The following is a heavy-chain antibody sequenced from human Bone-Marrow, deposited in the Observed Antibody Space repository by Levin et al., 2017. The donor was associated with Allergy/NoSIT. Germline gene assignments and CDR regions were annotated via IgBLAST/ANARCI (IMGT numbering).Heavy chain of an antibody. V-gene: IGHV3-48*03. D-gene: IGHD2-2*01. CDR1: GFTFSSYE. Sequence: SCAASGFTFSSYEMNWVRQAPGKGLEWVSYISSSGSTIYYADSVKGRFTISRDNAKNSLYLQMNSLRAEDTAVYYCASGLVVVPAAEKDYWGQGTLVTVSS. CDR3: ASGLVVVPAAEKDY. J-gene: IGHJ4*02. CDR2: ISSSGSTI.